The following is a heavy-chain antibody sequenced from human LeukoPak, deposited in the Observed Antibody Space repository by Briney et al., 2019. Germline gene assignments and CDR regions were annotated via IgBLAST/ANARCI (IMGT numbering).Heavy chain of an antibody. J-gene: IGHJ3*02. CDR1: GGTFSSYA. V-gene: IGHV1-69*04. CDR3: ARASDSGAFDI. D-gene: IGHD2-21*02. CDR2: IIPILGIA. Sequence: GASVKVSCKASGGTFSSYAISWVRQAPGQGLEWMGRIIPILGIANYAQKFQGRVTITADKSTSTAYMELSSLRSEDTAVYYCARASDSGAFDIWGQGTMVTVSS.